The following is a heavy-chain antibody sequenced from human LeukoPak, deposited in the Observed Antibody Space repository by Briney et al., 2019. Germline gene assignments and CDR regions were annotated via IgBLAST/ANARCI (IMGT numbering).Heavy chain of an antibody. D-gene: IGHD3-22*01. CDR2: ISSSRSTI. Sequence: GGSLRLPCAASGFTFSSYSMNWVRQAPGKGLEWVSYISSSRSTICYADSVKGRFTISRDNAKNSLYLQMNSLRAEDTAVYYCASYYYDSSGYYPVDYWGQGTLVTVSS. J-gene: IGHJ4*02. CDR3: ASYYYDSSGYYPVDY. CDR1: GFTFSSYS. V-gene: IGHV3-48*04.